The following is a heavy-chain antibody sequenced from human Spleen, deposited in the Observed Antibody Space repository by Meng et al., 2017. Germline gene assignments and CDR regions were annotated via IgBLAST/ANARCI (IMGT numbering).Heavy chain of an antibody. CDR1: AFTFSSFE. Sequence: GEFLKTSCAASAFTFSSFEMNWVRQAPGKGLEWVSNISSSGSSTYYADSVKGRFTISRDNAKNSLYLQMNSLKAEDAAVYYCARGAFGGVNPDYWGQGTLVTVSS. J-gene: IGHJ4*02. CDR2: ISSSGSST. V-gene: IGHV3-48*03. D-gene: IGHD3-16*01. CDR3: ARGAFGGVNPDY.